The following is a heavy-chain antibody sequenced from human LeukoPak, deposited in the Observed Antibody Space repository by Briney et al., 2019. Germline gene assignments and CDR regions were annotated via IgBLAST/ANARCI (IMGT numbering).Heavy chain of an antibody. CDR2: IYTSGST. V-gene: IGHV4-4*07. Sequence: SETLSLTCTVSGGSISSYYWSWIRQPAGKGLEWIGRIYTSGSTNYNPSLKSRVIMSVDTSKNQFSLKLSSVTAADTAVYYCARDPSRITGTGNWFDPWGQGTLVTVSS. CDR1: GGSISSYY. D-gene: IGHD1-20*01. CDR3: ARDPSRITGTGNWFDP. J-gene: IGHJ5*02.